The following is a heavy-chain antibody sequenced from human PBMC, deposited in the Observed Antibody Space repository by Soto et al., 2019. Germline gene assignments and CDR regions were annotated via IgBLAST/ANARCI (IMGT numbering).Heavy chain of an antibody. J-gene: IGHJ1*01. CDR3: GRLRFPDYDLLTGYPSAEYFQH. CDR2: IYYTGST. D-gene: IGHD3-9*01. CDR1: GGSISSFY. Sequence: SETLSLTCSVSGGSISSFYWSWIRQPPGKGLEWIAYIYYTGSTNYNPSLKSRVTISVDTSKNQFSLKLSSVTAADTAVYYCGRLRFPDYDLLTGYPSAEYFQHWGQGTLVTVSS. V-gene: IGHV4-59*01.